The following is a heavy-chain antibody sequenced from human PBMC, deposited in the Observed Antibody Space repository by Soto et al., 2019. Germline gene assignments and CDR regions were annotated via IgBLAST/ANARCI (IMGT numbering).Heavy chain of an antibody. CDR1: GGSIYSYF. V-gene: IGHV4-59*01. CDR3: ARELADISIVRRDPYYFFD. J-gene: IGHJ1*01. D-gene: IGHD3-3*02. Sequence: PSETLSLTCTVSGGSIYSYFWSWIRQPPGKGLEWIGYIHYSGSTNYNPSLKSRVTLSVDTSKNQFSLKLSSVTAADTAVYYGARELADISIVRRDPYYFFDWAPGTLVTV. CDR2: IHYSGST.